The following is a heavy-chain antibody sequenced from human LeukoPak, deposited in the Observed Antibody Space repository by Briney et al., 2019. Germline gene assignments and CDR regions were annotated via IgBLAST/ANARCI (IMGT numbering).Heavy chain of an antibody. CDR1: GFTFSSYA. CDR2: FSGSGGST. J-gene: IGHJ4*02. V-gene: IGHV3-23*01. Sequence: GGSLRLSCAASGFTFSSYAMSWVRQAPGRGLECISGFSGSGGSTYYADSVKGRFTISRDNSKNTLYLQMNSLRAEDTAVYYCARDLFIAARPSDYWGQGTLVTVSS. D-gene: IGHD6-6*01. CDR3: ARDLFIAARPSDY.